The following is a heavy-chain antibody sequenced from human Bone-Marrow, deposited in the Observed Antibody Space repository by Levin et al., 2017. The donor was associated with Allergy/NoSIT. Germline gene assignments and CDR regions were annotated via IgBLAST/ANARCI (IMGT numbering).Heavy chain of an antibody. CDR3: ASTGELLYSTAPYYFDY. J-gene: IGHJ4*02. D-gene: IGHD1-26*01. CDR1: GYTFTGYY. Sequence: GESLKISCKASGYTFTGYYMHWVRQAPGQGLEWMGWINPNSGGTNYAQKFHGRVTMTRDTSISTAYMELSRLRSDDTAVYYCASTGELLYSTAPYYFDYWGQGTLVTVSS. CDR2: INPNSGGT. V-gene: IGHV1-2*02.